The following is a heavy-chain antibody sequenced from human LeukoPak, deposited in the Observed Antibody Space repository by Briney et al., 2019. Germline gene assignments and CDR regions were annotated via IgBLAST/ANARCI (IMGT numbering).Heavy chain of an antibody. D-gene: IGHD6-13*01. Sequence: GGSLRLSCAASGFTFSSYAMHWVRQAPGKGLEWVAVISYDGSNKYYADSVKGRFTISRDNSKNTLYLQMNSLRAEDTAVYYCAKPGVAAASCSWFDPWGQGTLVTVSS. CDR3: AKPGVAAASCSWFDP. CDR1: GFTFSSYA. V-gene: IGHV3-30*18. CDR2: ISYDGSNK. J-gene: IGHJ5*02.